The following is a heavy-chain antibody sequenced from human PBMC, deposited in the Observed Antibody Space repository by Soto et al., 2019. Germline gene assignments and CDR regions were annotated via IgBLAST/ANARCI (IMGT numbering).Heavy chain of an antibody. CDR3: ARGYCSGGSCYSHDAFDI. Sequence: QVQLQESGPGLVKPSQTLSLTCTVSGGSISSGGYYWSWIRQHPGKGLEWIGYIYYSGSTYYNPSLKSRVYISVDTSKNQFSLKLSSVTAADTAVYYCARGYCSGGSCYSHDAFDIWGQGTMVTVSS. D-gene: IGHD2-15*01. CDR1: GGSISSGGYY. V-gene: IGHV4-31*03. CDR2: IYYSGST. J-gene: IGHJ3*02.